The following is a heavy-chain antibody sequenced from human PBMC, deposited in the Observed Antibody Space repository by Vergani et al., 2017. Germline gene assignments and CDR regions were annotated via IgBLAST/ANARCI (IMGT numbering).Heavy chain of an antibody. CDR1: GGTFSSYA. CDR3: ARAASVVTTDIVYYMDV. CDR2: IIPIFGTA. V-gene: IGHV1-69*01. D-gene: IGHD4-11*01. J-gene: IGHJ6*03. Sequence: QVQLVQSGAEVKKPGSSVKVSCKASGGTFSSYAISWVRQAPGQGLEWMGGIIPIFGTANYAQKFQGRVTITADESTSTAYMELSSLRSEDTAVYYCARAASVVTTDIVYYMDVWGKGTTVTVSS.